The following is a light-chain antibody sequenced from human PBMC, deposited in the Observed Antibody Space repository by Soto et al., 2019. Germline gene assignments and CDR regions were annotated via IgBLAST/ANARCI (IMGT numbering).Light chain of an antibody. Sequence: EILMTQSPATLSVSPGERATLSCRASQSVSNNLAWYQQKPGQAPRLLIYGASTRATSIPARFSGSGSGTEFTLTISSLQSEDFAVYYCQQYNSWPLTFGGGTKVEIK. V-gene: IGKV3-15*01. CDR3: QQYNSWPLT. CDR1: QSVSNN. J-gene: IGKJ4*01. CDR2: GAS.